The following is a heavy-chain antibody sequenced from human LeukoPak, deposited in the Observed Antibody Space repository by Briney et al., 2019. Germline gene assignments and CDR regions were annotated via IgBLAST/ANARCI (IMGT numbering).Heavy chain of an antibody. CDR3: AVGDVDTAMVTGY. V-gene: IGHV1-2*02. D-gene: IGHD5-18*01. CDR1: GYTFTGYY. J-gene: IGHJ4*02. CDR2: INPNSGGT. Sequence: ASVKVSCKASGYTFTGYYMHWVRQAPGQGLEWMGWINPNSGGTNYAQKFQGRVTMTRDTSISTAYMKLSRLRSDDTAVYYCAVGDVDTAMVTGYWGQGTLVTVSS.